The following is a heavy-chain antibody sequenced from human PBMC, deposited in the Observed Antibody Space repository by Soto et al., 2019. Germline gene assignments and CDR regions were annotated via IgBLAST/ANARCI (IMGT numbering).Heavy chain of an antibody. J-gene: IGHJ5*01. CDR1: GGTFSSYA. D-gene: IGHD6-6*01. CDR2: IIPIFGTA. Sequence: SVKVSCKASGGTFSSYAISWVRQAPGQGLEWMGGIIPIFGTANYAQKFQGRVTITADESTSTAYMELSSLRSEDTAVYYCARLGIIAALGGWFDSWGQGTLVTVSS. CDR3: ARLGIIAALGGWFDS. V-gene: IGHV1-69*13.